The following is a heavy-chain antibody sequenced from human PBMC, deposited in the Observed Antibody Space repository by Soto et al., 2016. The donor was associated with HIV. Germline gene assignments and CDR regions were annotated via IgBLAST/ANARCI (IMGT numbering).Heavy chain of an antibody. CDR2: ISGSGGST. Sequence: EVQLLESGGGLVQPGGSLRLSCAASGFTFSSYAMSWVRQAPGKGLEWVSAISGSGGSTYYADSVKGRFTISRDNSKNTLYLQMNSLRAEDTAVYYCAKDLKRRLGSSSPGGDCWGQGTLVTVSS. D-gene: IGHD6-13*01. V-gene: IGHV3-23*01. CDR1: GFTFSSYA. CDR3: AKDLKRRLGSSSPGGDC. J-gene: IGHJ4*02.